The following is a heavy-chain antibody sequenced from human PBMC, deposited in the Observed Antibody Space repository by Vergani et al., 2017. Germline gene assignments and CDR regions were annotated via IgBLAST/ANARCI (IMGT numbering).Heavy chain of an antibody. D-gene: IGHD3-22*01. J-gene: IGHJ1*01. CDR2: ISAYNGNT. V-gene: IGHV1-18*01. Sequence: QVQLVQSGAEVKKPGASVKVSCKASGYTFSTYGISWVRQAPGQGLEWMGWISAYNGNTNYPEKFQGRLTMTTDTSTRTTYMELRSLRSDDTAVYYCARDLIEYDTYGRIGYWVPGTLVTVSS. CDR3: ARDLIEYDTYGRIGY. CDR1: GYTFSTYG.